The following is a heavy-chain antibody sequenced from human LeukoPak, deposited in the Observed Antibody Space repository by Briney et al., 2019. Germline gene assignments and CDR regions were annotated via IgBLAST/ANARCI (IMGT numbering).Heavy chain of an antibody. J-gene: IGHJ4*02. CDR2: IWYDGSNK. CDR3: AGDLLGYCSSTSCPPLFDY. D-gene: IGHD2-2*01. Sequence: SGGSLRLSCAASGFTFSSYGMHWVRQAPGKGLEWVAVIWYDGSNKYYADSVKGRFTISRDNSKNTLYLQMNSLRAEDTAVYYCAGDLLGYCSSTSCPPLFDYWGLGTLVTVSS. CDR1: GFTFSSYG. V-gene: IGHV3-33*01.